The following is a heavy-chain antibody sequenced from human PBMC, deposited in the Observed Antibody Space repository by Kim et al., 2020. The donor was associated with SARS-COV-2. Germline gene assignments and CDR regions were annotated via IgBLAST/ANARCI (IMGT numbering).Heavy chain of an antibody. CDR3: ARRRGGDYGDYSGAWFDP. J-gene: IGHJ5*02. D-gene: IGHD4-17*01. CDR2: IYYSGST. CDR1: GGSISSSSYY. V-gene: IGHV4-39*01. Sequence: SETLSLTCTVSGGSISSSSYYWGWIRQPPGKGLEWIGSIYYSGSTYYNPSLKSRVTISVDTSKNQFSLKLSSVTAADTAVYYCARRRGGDYGDYSGAWFDPWGQGTLVTVSS.